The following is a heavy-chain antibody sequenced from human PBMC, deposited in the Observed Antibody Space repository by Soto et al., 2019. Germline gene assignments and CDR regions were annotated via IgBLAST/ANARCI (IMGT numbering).Heavy chain of an antibody. CDR2: MNPNSGDT. Sequence: QVQLVQSGAEVKKPGASVKVSCKASGYTFTSYDINWVRQATGQGLEWMGWMNPNSGDTGYAQKFQGRVTMTRNTSISTAYMELSSLRSEDTAVYYCAIVVVVAANVAHDAFDIWGQGTMVTVSS. J-gene: IGHJ3*02. D-gene: IGHD2-15*01. CDR3: AIVVVVAANVAHDAFDI. CDR1: GYTFTSYD. V-gene: IGHV1-8*01.